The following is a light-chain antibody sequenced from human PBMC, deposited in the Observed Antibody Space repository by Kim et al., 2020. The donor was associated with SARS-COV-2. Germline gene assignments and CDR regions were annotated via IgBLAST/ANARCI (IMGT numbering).Light chain of an antibody. CDR2: GKN. CDR1: SLRSYY. Sequence: SSELTQDPAVSVALGQTVRITCQGDSLRSYYASWYQQKPGQAPVLVIYGKNNRPSGIPDRFSGSSSGNTASLTITGAQAVDEADYYCNSRDSSGNHLMFGGGTQLTVL. J-gene: IGLJ3*02. V-gene: IGLV3-19*01. CDR3: NSRDSSGNHLM.